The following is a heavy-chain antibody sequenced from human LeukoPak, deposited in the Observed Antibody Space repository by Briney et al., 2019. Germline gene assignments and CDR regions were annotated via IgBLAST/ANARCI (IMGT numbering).Heavy chain of an antibody. V-gene: IGHV3-30*02. J-gene: IGHJ4*02. CDR2: IRYDGSNK. CDR3: AKDPYGDYALGY. CDR1: GFTFSSYG. D-gene: IGHD4-17*01. Sequence: GGSLRLSCAASGFTFSSYGVHWVRQAPGKGLEWVAFIRYDGSNKYYADSVKGRFTISRDNSKNTLYLQMNSLRAEDTAVYCCAKDPYGDYALGYWGQGTLVTVSS.